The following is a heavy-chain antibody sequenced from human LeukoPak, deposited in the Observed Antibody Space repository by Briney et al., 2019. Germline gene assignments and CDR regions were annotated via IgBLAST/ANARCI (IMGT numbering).Heavy chain of an antibody. CDR1: GGSISSSSYY. V-gene: IGHV4-39*07. CDR3: ARAGDGYNRNFDY. D-gene: IGHD5-24*01. CDR2: IYYSGST. Sequence: PSETLSLTCTVSGGSISSSSYYWGWIRQPPGKGLEWIGSIYYSGSTYYNPSLKSRVTISVDTSKNQFSLKLSSVTAADTAVYYCARAGDGYNRNFDYWGQGTLVTVSS. J-gene: IGHJ4*02.